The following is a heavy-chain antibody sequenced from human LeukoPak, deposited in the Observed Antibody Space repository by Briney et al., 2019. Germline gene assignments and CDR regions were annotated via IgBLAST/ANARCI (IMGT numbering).Heavy chain of an antibody. CDR2: IWYDGSNR. Sequence: GWSLRLSCAASGFTFNSDGMHWVRQAPGKGLEWVAVIWYDGSNRYYADSVKGRFTISRDNSKNTLYLQMNSLRAEDTAVYYCALLAAADSESWGQGTLVTVSS. V-gene: IGHV3-33*01. CDR1: GFTFNSDG. CDR3: ALLAAADSES. D-gene: IGHD6-13*01. J-gene: IGHJ5*02.